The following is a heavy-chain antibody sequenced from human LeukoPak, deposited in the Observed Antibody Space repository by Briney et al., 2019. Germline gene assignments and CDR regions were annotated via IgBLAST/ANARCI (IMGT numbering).Heavy chain of an antibody. CDR2: ISGSGGST. D-gene: IGHD3-9*01. J-gene: IGHJ4*02. Sequence: GGSLRLSCAASGFTFSSYGMSWVRQAPGKGLEWVSAISGSGGSTYYADSVKGRFTISRDNSKNTLYLQMNSLRAEDTAVHYCAKLGVRYFDWLLTPFDYWGQGTLVTVSS. V-gene: IGHV3-23*01. CDR3: AKLGVRYFDWLLTPFDY. CDR1: GFTFSSYG.